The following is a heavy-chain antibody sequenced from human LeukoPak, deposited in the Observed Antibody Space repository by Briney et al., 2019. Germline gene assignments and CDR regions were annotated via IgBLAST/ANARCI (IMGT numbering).Heavy chain of an antibody. Sequence: PSETLSLTCAVYGGSFSNYYWSWIRQPPGKGLEWIGSIYYTGNTYYNASLKSRVTISIDTSKNQISLRLTSVTATDTAMYYCARQTGSGLFTLPGGQGTLVTVSS. V-gene: IGHV4-59*04. J-gene: IGHJ4*02. D-gene: IGHD3/OR15-3a*01. CDR2: IYYTGNT. CDR1: GGSFSNYY. CDR3: ARQTGSGLFTLP.